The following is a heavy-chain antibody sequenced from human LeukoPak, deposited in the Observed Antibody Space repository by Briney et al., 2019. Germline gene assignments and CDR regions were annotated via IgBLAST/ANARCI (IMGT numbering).Heavy chain of an antibody. CDR1: GYTFTGYY. V-gene: IGHV1-2*02. Sequence: ASVKVSCKASGYTFTGYYMHWVRQAPGQGLEWMGWINPNSGGTNYAQKFQGRVTMTRDTSTSTAYMELSRLRSDDTAVYYCARDAVIEGATWDYWGQGTLVTVSS. CDR3: ARDAVIEGATWDY. D-gene: IGHD1-26*01. J-gene: IGHJ4*02. CDR2: INPNSGGT.